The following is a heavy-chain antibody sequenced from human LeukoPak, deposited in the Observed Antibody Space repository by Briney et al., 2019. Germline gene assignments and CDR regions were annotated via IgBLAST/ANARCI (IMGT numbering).Heavy chain of an antibody. D-gene: IGHD6-19*01. Sequence: GGSLRLSCEASGFTFSTYWMNWVRQAPGKGLEWVANIKQDGSEKYYVDSVKGRFTISRDNAENSLYLQMNSLRAEDTAVYYCARPYSVGWSLPAYWGQGNMVTVSS. J-gene: IGHJ4*02. V-gene: IGHV3-7*01. CDR1: GFTFSTYW. CDR3: ARPYSVGWSLPAY. CDR2: IKQDGSEK.